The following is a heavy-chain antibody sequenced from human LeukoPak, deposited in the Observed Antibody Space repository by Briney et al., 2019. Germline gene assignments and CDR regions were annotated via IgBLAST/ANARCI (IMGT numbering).Heavy chain of an antibody. CDR3: ARHRACSCGSFLLDP. D-gene: IGHD2-15*01. J-gene: IGHJ5*01. CDR1: GYSFTSYW. Sequence: GESLKISCKGSGYSFTSYWIGWVRQMPGKGLEWMGIIYPGDSDTRYSPSFQGQVTISADKSISTAYLQWSSLKASDTALYCCARHRACSCGSFLLDPWGQGTPVTVPS. V-gene: IGHV5-51*01. CDR2: IYPGDSDT.